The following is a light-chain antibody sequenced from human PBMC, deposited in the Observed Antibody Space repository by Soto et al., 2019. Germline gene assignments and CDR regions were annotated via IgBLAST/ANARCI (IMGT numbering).Light chain of an antibody. V-gene: IGKV3-11*01. CDR2: DPS. CDR3: QQRSNSPPT. CDR1: QSVSSY. J-gene: IGKJ3*01. Sequence: EIVLTQYPATLSLSPGQRATLSCRSSQSVSSYLAWYQQTPGQAPRLLIYDPSYRATVIPARFRGSGSETDFTLTISSLAPEDCVIYYCQQRSNSPPTFGPGTRVDIK.